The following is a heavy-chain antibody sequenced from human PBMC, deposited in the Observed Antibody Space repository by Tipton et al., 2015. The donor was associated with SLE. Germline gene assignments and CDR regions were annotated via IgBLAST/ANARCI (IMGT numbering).Heavy chain of an antibody. CDR2: IYYTGSP. Sequence: TLSLTCTVSGGSISSSSYYWGWIRQPPGKGLEWIGSIYYTGSPYYKPSLKSRVTISVDTSKNQFSLKLGSVTAADTAVYYCARVGRGDVFAFDIWGQGTMVTVSS. D-gene: IGHD2-21*02. J-gene: IGHJ3*02. CDR1: GGSISSSSYY. CDR3: ARVGRGDVFAFDI. V-gene: IGHV4-39*07.